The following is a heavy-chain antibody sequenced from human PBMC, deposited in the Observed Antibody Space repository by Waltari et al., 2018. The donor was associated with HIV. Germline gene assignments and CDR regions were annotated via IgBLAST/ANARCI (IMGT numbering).Heavy chain of an antibody. CDR1: GGSISSGGYY. V-gene: IGHV4-31*03. CDR2: IYYCGST. CDR3: ARGSRGSGSYY. D-gene: IGHD3-10*01. J-gene: IGHJ4*02. Sequence: QVQLQESGPGLVKPSQTLSLTCPVSGGSISSGGYYWSWIRQHPGKGLELIGYIYYCGSTYYNPSLKSRVTISVDTSKNQFSLKLSSVTAADTAVYYCARGSRGSGSYYWGQGTLVTVSS.